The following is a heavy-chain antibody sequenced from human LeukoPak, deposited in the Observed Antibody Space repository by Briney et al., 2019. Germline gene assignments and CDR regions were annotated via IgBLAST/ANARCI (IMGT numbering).Heavy chain of an antibody. CDR1: GFTFGDYA. CDR2: IRSKAYGETA. D-gene: IGHD1-1*01. Sequence: PGWSLRLSCTASGFTFGDYAMSWIRQAPGKGLEWVGFIRSKAYGETADYAASVKGRFTISRDDSKAIAYLQMNSLKTEDTAVYHCTRDRGAYNLYDYWGQGTLVTVSS. V-gene: IGHV3-49*03. J-gene: IGHJ4*02. CDR3: TRDRGAYNLYDY.